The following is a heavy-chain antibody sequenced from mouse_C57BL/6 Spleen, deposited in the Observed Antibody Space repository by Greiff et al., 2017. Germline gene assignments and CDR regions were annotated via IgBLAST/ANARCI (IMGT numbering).Heavy chain of an antibody. CDR1: GFSLTSYG. V-gene: IGHV2-2*01. CDR2: IWSGGST. J-gene: IGHJ3*01. CDR3: ARKDDYDWFAY. D-gene: IGHD2-4*01. Sequence: VKLVESGPGLVQPSQSLSITCTVSGFSLTSYGVHWVRQSPGKGLEWLGVIWSGGSTDYNAAFISRLSISKDNSKSQVFFKMNSLQADDTAIYYCARKDDYDWFAYWGQGTLVTVSA.